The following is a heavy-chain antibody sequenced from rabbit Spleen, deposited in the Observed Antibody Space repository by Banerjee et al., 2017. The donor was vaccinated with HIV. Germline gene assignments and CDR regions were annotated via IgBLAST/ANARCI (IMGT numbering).Heavy chain of an antibody. Sequence: QEQLKETGGGLVQPGGSLTLSCKASGIDLMSIAMSWVRQAPGKGLEWIGDIYPVFGITNYANWVKGRFTISSDNAQNTLYLQLNSLTAADTATYFCARDPAYASVSAYNIPVLWGPGTLVTFS. V-gene: IGHV1S47*01. D-gene: IGHD1-1*01. CDR1: GIDLMSIA. J-gene: IGHJ4*01. CDR2: IYPVFGIT. CDR3: ARDPAYASVSAYNIPVL.